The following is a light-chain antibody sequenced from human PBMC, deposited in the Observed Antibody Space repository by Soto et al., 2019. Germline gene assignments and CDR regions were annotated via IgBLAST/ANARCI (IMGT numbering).Light chain of an antibody. J-gene: IGLJ3*02. CDR2: GNN. CDR3: QSYDSSLNNWV. V-gene: IGLV1-40*01. Sequence: QSVLTQPPSVSGAPGQRVTISCTGSSSNIGAGYDVHWYQQLPGTAPKLLIYGNNNRPSGVPDRFSGSKSGTSASLAITGLQAEDEADYYCQSYDSSLNNWVFGGGTKVTVL. CDR1: SSNIGAGYD.